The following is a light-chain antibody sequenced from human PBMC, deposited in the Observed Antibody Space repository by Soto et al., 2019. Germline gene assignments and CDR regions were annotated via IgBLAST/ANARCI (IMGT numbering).Light chain of an antibody. CDR3: SSYTSINTHV. CDR2: EVS. J-gene: IGLJ1*01. CDR1: SSDVGAYNY. Sequence: QSALAQPASVSGSPGQSITISRAGTSSDVGAYNYVSWYQQLPGKAPKLMIYEVSNRPSGVSNRFSGSKSGNTASLTISGLQAEDEADYYCSSYTSINTHVFGTGTKVTVL. V-gene: IGLV2-14*01.